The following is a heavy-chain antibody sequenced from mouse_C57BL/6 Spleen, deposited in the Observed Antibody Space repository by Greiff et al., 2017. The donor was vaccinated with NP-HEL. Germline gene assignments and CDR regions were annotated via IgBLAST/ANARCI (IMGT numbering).Heavy chain of an antibody. CDR1: GFSLTSYG. Sequence: VKLMESGPGLVQPSQSLSITCTVSGFSLTSYGVHWVRQSPGKGLEWLGVIWSGGSTDYNAAFISRLSISKDNSKSQVFFKMNSLQADDTAIYYCARKGNWGFDYWGQGTTLTVSS. CDR3: ARKGNWGFDY. V-gene: IGHV2-2*01. D-gene: IGHD4-1*01. CDR2: IWSGGST. J-gene: IGHJ2*01.